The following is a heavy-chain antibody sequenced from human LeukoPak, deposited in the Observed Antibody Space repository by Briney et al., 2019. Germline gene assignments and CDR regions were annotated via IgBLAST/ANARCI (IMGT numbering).Heavy chain of an antibody. V-gene: IGHV1-2*04. CDR2: INPNSGGT. CDR3: ATGFWSGYPLGAFDI. CDR1: GYTFTGYY. D-gene: IGHD3-3*01. Sequence: ASVKVSCKASGYTFTGYYMRWVRQAPGQGLEWMGWINPNSGGTNYAQKFQGWVTMTRDTSISTAYMELSRLRSDDTAVYYCATGFWSGYPLGAFDIWGQGTMVTVSS. J-gene: IGHJ3*02.